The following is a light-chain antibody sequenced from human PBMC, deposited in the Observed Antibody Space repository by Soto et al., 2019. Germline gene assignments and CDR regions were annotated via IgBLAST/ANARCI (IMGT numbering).Light chain of an antibody. Sequence: QSVLTQPSSASGPPGPRVTISCSGSSSNIGSNTVNWYQQFPGTAPHLLIYSTHQRPSGVPDRFSGSKSGTSASLAITGFKTGDEVDYYCGSWDSRLSGYVFGTGKSSPS. CDR2: STH. J-gene: IGLJ1*01. CDR3: GSWDSRLSGYV. CDR1: SSNIGSNT. V-gene: IGLV1-44*01.